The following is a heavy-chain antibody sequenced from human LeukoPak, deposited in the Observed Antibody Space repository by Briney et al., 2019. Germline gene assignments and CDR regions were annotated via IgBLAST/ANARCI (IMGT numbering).Heavy chain of an antibody. J-gene: IGHJ4*02. CDR2: IYHSGST. CDR3: ARGYWFYFDY. V-gene: IGHV4-38-2*02. D-gene: IGHD2-8*02. Sequence: SETLSLTCTVSGYSISSGYYWGWIRQPPGKGLEWIGSIYHSGSTYYNPSLKSRVTISVDTSKNQFSLKLSSVTAADTAVYYCARGYWFYFDYWGQGTLVTVSS. CDR1: GYSISSGYY.